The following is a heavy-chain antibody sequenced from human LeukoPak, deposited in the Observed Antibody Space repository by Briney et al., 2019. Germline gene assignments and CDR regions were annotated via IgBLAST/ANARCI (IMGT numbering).Heavy chain of an antibody. Sequence: SLRLSCEPSGLTFDSYAINWVRQAPGKGLEWVSGISWNSGSIDYVESVKGRFTISRDNAKNSLFLQMNSLRPEDTTLYYCAKVTGRYCTFCYSCCQGTGVTVSS. V-gene: IGHV3-9*01. CDR1: GLTFDSYA. CDR3: AKVTGRYCTFCYS. J-gene: IGHJ5*01. CDR2: ISWNSGSI. D-gene: IGHD1-26*01.